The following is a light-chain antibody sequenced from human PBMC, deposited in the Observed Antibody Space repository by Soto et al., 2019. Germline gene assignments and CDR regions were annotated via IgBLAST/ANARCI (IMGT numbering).Light chain of an antibody. CDR3: CSYAGSSTYA. J-gene: IGLJ1*01. CDR1: SSDVGRYNL. Sequence: ALTQPASVSGSPGQSITISCTGTSSDVGRYNLVSWYQQHPGKAPKLIIHEDSKRSSGLSNRFSGSKSGNTASLTISGLQAEDEADYYCCSYAGSSTYAFGNGTKVTVL. V-gene: IGLV2-23*01. CDR2: EDS.